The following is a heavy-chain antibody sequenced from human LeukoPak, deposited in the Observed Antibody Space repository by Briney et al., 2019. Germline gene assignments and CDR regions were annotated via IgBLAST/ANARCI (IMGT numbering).Heavy chain of an antibody. V-gene: IGHV4-30-2*03. Sequence: LRLSCAASGFTFSSSAMSWVRQAPGKGLEWIGSIYYSGSTYYNPSLKSRVTISVDTSKDQFSLKLSSVTAADTAVYYCASSRPTYYDFWSGYLTPNLTFGYWGQGTLVTVSS. J-gene: IGHJ4*02. CDR2: IYYSGST. CDR1: GFTFSSSA. CDR3: ASSRPTYYDFWSGYLTPNLTFGY. D-gene: IGHD3-3*01.